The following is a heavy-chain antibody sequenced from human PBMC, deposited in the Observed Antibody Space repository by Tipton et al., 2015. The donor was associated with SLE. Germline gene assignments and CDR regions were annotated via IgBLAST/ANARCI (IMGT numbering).Heavy chain of an antibody. CDR3: AKDHYGDYPLAYYYYMDV. CDR1: GFTFSSYG. J-gene: IGHJ6*03. D-gene: IGHD4-17*01. Sequence: SLRLSCAASGFTFSSYGMHWVRQAPGKGLEWVAVIWYDGSNKYYADSVKGRFTISRDNSKNTLYLQMNSLRAEDTAVYYCAKDHYGDYPLAYYYYMDVWGKGTTVTVSS. V-gene: IGHV3-33*06. CDR2: IWYDGSNK.